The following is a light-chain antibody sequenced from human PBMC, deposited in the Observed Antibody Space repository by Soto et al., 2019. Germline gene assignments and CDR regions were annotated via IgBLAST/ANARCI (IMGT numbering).Light chain of an antibody. CDR3: WSIAGCRTYV. J-gene: IGLJ1*01. Sequence: QSVLAQPASVSGSPGQSIIISCSGSSNDVGGYNLVSWYQHHPDKAPKVIIYEGTKRPSGLSTRFSGSKSGNTASLTISGLQAEDGGDYFRWSIAGCRTYVFGSGTKVTVL. CDR1: SNDVGGYNL. CDR2: EGT. V-gene: IGLV2-23*01.